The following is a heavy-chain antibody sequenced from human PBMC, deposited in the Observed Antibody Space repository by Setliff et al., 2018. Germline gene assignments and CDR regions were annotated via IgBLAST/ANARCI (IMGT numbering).Heavy chain of an antibody. J-gene: IGHJ4*02. D-gene: IGHD3-16*01. Sequence: GSLRLSCAASGFTFSSYAMHWVRQAPGKGLEWVAVISYDGSNKYYADSVKGRFTISRDNSKNTLYLQMNSLRAEDTAVYYCASDGGEYWGQGTLVTVSS. CDR1: GFTFSSYA. CDR2: ISYDGSNK. V-gene: IGHV3-30*04. CDR3: ASDGGEY.